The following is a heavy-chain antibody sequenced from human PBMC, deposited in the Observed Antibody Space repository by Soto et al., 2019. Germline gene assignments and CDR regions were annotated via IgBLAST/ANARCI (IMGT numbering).Heavy chain of an antibody. CDR3: TGDSSSAPYYYGMDV. D-gene: IGHD6-19*01. Sequence: EVQLVESGGGLIQPGGSLRLSCAASGFTVSSNYMSWVRQAPGKGLVWVSVIYSGGGTYSADSVKGRFTISRDNSTNTLYLQMTRLRAENTAVYYCTGDSSSAPYYYGMDVWGQGPTVSVAS. CDR1: GFTVSSNY. V-gene: IGHV3-53*01. J-gene: IGHJ6*02. CDR2: IYSGGGT.